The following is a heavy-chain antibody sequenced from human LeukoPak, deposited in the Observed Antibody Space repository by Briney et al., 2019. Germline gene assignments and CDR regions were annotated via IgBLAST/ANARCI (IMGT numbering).Heavy chain of an antibody. D-gene: IGHD3-22*01. CDR2: INPSGGST. CDR3: ARGSTPSYYYDSSGHFDY. J-gene: IGHJ4*02. Sequence: ASVTVSCKASGYTFTSYYMHWVRQAPGQGLEWMGIINPSGGSTSYAQRFQGRVTMTRDTSTSTVYMELSSLRSEDTAVYYCARGSTPSYYYDSSGHFDYWGQGTLVTVSS. V-gene: IGHV1-46*01. CDR1: GYTFTSYY.